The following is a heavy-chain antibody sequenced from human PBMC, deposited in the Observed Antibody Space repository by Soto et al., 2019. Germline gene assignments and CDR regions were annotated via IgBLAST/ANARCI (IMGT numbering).Heavy chain of an antibody. J-gene: IGHJ5*02. CDR3: ARESFLTGYLNWFDP. V-gene: IGHV4-61*01. Sequence: SETLSLTCTVSGGSVSSGSYYWSWIRQPPGKGLEWIGYIYYSGSTNYNPSLKSRVTISVDTSKNQFSLKLSSVTAADTAVYYCARESFLTGYLNWFDPRGQGTPVTVSS. CDR1: GGSVSSGSYY. D-gene: IGHD3-9*01. CDR2: IYYSGST.